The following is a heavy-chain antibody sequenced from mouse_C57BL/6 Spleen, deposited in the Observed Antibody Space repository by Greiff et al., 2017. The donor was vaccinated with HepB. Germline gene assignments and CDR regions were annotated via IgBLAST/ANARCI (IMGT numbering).Heavy chain of an antibody. D-gene: IGHD2-10*02. J-gene: IGHJ1*03. Sequence: VQLQQSGAELVRPGASVTLSCKASGYTFTDYEMHWVKQTPVHGLEWIGAIDPETGGTAYNQKFKGKAILTADKSSSTAYMELRSLTSEDSAVYYCTRGTSNYRYFDVWGTGTTVTVAS. CDR3: TRGTSNYRYFDV. CDR1: GYTFTDYE. V-gene: IGHV1-15*01. CDR2: IDPETGGT.